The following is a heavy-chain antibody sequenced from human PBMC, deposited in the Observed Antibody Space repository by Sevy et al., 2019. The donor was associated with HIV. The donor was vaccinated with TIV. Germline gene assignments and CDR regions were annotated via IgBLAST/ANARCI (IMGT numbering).Heavy chain of an antibody. Sequence: GGSLRLSCSASGFRFSSYGMTWVRQAPGKGLEWVSPISGTGASTDYADSVKGRFTISRDNSRNTLFLQMNTLGAEDTAVYYCAKDGGVNWDQYYFDSWGQGTLVTVSS. V-gene: IGHV3-23*01. CDR3: AKDGGVNWDQYYFDS. D-gene: IGHD2-8*02. CDR1: GFRFSSYG. CDR2: ISGTGAST. J-gene: IGHJ4*02.